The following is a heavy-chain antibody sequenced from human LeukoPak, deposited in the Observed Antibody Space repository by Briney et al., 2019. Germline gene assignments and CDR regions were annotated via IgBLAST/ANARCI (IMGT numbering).Heavy chain of an antibody. J-gene: IGHJ4*02. CDR3: ARGINTWYEGYFDY. CDR1: GYSISSGYY. V-gene: IGHV4-38-2*02. CDR2: FYISGST. Sequence: SETLSLTCTVSGYSISSGYYWGWIRPPPGKGLEWIGRFYISGSTNYNPSLKSRVTISVDTSKNQFSLKLSSVTAADTAVYFCARGINTWYEGYFDYWGQGTLVTVSS. D-gene: IGHD6-13*01.